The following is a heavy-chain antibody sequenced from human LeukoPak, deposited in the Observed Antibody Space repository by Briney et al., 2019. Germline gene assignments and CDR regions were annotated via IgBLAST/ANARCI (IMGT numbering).Heavy chain of an antibody. CDR3: ARGGYSRLRDAFDI. V-gene: IGHV3-21*01. J-gene: IGHJ3*02. Sequence: GGPLRLSCAASGFTFSSYSMNWVRQAPGKGLEWVAAISTTSGNIYYADSVKGRFTISRDNAKNTLYLQMNSLRAEDTAVYYCARGGYSRLRDAFDIWGQGTMVTVSS. D-gene: IGHD6-13*01. CDR2: ISTTSGNI. CDR1: GFTFSSYS.